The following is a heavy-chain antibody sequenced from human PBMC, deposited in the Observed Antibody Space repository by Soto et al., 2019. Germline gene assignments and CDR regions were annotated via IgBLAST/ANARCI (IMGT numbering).Heavy chain of an antibody. V-gene: IGHV3-30-3*01. D-gene: IGHD3-22*01. J-gene: IGHJ6*02. CDR2: ISYDGSNK. Sequence: GGSLRLSCAASGFTFSSYAMHWVRQAPGKGLEWVAVISYDGSNKYYADSVKGRFTISRDNSKNTLYLQMNSLRAEDTAVYYCARHVRPPYYYDSSGLYGMDVWGQGTTVTVSS. CDR1: GFTFSSYA. CDR3: ARHVRPPYYYDSSGLYGMDV.